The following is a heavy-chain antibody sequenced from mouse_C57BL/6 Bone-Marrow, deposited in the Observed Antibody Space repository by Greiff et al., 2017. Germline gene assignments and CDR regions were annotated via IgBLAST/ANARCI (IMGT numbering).Heavy chain of an antibody. CDR2: ISSGGSYT. CDR3: ARERRYYDGSSYRGDYFDY. D-gene: IGHD1-1*01. V-gene: IGHV5-6*01. Sequence: EVMLVESGGDLVKPGGSLKLSCAASGFTFSSYGMSWVRQTPDKRLEWVATISSGGSYTYYPDSVKGRFTISRDNAKNTRYLQMSSLKSEDTAMYYCARERRYYDGSSYRGDYFDYWGQGTTLTVSS. J-gene: IGHJ2*01. CDR1: GFTFSSYG.